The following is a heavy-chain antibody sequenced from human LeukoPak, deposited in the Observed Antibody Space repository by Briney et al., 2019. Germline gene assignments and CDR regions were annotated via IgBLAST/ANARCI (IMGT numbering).Heavy chain of an antibody. V-gene: IGHV3-74*01. CDR1: GFTFSSYE. D-gene: IGHD4-23*01. J-gene: IGHJ6*03. CDR3: ASGDHGGARTAYYYYYMDV. CDR2: INSDGSST. Sequence: GGSLRLSCAASGFTFSSYEMNWVRQAPGKGLVWVSRINSDGSSTSYADSVKGRFTISRDNAKNTLYLQMNSLRAEDTAVYYCASGDHGGARTAYYYYYMDVWGKGTTVTVSS.